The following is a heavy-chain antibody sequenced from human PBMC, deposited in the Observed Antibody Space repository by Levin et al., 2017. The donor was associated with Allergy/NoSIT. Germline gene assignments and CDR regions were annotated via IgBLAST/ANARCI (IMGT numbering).Heavy chain of an antibody. CDR3: AKDVVTMVRGIPLGYFDR. CDR1: GFTFSSYA. J-gene: IGHJ2*01. V-gene: IGHV3-23*01. Sequence: SGGSLRLSCAASGFTFSSYAMSWVRQAPGKGLEWVSAISGSGGSTYYADSVKGRFTISRDNSKNTLYLQMNSLRAEDTAVYYCAKDVVTMVRGIPLGYFDRWGRGTLVTVSS. CDR2: ISGSGGST. D-gene: IGHD3-10*01.